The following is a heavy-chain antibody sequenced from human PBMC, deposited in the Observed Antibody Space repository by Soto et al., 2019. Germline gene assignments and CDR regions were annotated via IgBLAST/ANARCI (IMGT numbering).Heavy chain of an antibody. J-gene: IGHJ4*02. CDR3: ARVPYSSVLLFYLDY. Sequence: QVQLVQSGAGVKKPGASVKVSCKASGYMFTYYHVHWVRQAPGQGLAWMGIINPNGGDTRYAQKFEGKVTMTRYTSTCTVYLDVSSLRSEYTAVYYWARVPYSSVLLFYLDYLGQGTLVTVSS. CDR1: GYMFTYYH. CDR2: INPNGGDT. V-gene: IGHV1-46*01. D-gene: IGHD5-18*01.